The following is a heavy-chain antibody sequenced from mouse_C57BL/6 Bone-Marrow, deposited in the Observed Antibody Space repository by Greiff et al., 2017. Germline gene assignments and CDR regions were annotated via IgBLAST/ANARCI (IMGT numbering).Heavy chain of an antibody. CDR1: GYSFTDYN. CDR3: ARSGLHAMDY. D-gene: IGHD2-13*01. CDR2: INPNYGTT. J-gene: IGHJ4*01. V-gene: IGHV1-39*01. Sequence: VQPGASVKISCTASGYSFTDYNMNWVKQSNGKSLEWIGVINPNYGTTSYNQKFKGKATLTVDQSSSTDYMQLNSLTSEDSAVYYCARSGLHAMDYWGQGTSVTVSS.